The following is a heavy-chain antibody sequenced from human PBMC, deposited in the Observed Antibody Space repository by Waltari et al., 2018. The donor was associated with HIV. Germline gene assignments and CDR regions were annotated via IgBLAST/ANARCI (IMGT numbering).Heavy chain of an antibody. D-gene: IGHD4-4*01. CDR3: TTDLGRNDYNSACFQDY. V-gene: IGHV3-15*01. Sequence: EVQLVESGGGLVQPGGSLRLSCAASGFTFRNAWMHWVRQAPGKGLENIGRIKSKLEDGKTDYPPPVKARFTLSTDDSKNTLFLQIKSLKSDDTGVYYCTTDLGRNDYNSACFQDYGGQGTLVTVSS. CDR1: GFTFRNAW. CDR2: IKSKLEDGKT. J-gene: IGHJ4*02.